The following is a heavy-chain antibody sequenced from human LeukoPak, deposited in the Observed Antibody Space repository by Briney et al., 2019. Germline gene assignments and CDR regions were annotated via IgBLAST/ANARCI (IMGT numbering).Heavy chain of an antibody. D-gene: IGHD2-15*01. Sequence: QPGGSLRLSCSTSGFTFSTYAMHWVRQAPGKGLEYVSGISSQGGSTHYAASVKGRFTISRDNSKNTVFLQMTSLRTDDTAIFYCAKGPCSGGSCYLDYWGQGTLVTVSS. V-gene: IGHV3-64D*09. CDR2: ISSQGGST. J-gene: IGHJ4*02. CDR3: AKGPCSGGSCYLDY. CDR1: GFTFSTYA.